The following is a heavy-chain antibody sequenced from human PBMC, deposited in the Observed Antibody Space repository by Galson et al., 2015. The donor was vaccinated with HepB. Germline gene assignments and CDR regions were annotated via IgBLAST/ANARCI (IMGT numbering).Heavy chain of an antibody. CDR1: GFTFDDYA. Sequence: SLRLSCAASGFTFDDYAMHWVRQAPGKGLEWVSLISWDGGSTYYADSVKGRFTISRDNSKNSLYLQMNSLRAEDTALYYCAKDRHPIIIGGYFDLWGRGTLVTVSS. J-gene: IGHJ2*01. D-gene: IGHD2/OR15-2a*01. CDR3: AKDRHPIIIGGYFDL. CDR2: ISWDGGST. V-gene: IGHV3-43D*03.